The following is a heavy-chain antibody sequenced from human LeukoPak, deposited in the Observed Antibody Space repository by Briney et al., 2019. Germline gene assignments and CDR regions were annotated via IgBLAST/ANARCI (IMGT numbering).Heavy chain of an antibody. Sequence: GGSLRLSCAASGFTFINYAMSWVRQAPGKGLEWVSAIGASGGNTYYADSVKGRFTISRDNSKNMLYLQMNSLRAEDTAVYYCAKFSGYYFRDAFDIWGQGTMVTVSS. CDR2: IGASGGNT. D-gene: IGHD3-22*01. CDR1: GFTFINYA. V-gene: IGHV3-23*01. CDR3: AKFSGYYFRDAFDI. J-gene: IGHJ3*02.